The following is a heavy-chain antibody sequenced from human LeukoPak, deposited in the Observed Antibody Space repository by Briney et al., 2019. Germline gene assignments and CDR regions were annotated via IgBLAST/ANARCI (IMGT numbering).Heavy chain of an antibody. CDR3: ARWGYFGYLNVRNWFDP. CDR1: GFTFSDYY. J-gene: IGHJ5*02. Sequence: GGSLRLSCAASGFTFSDYYMTWVRQAPGKGLEWVSYISSSGTTIYYADSLKGRFTISRDNAKNSLYLQMDSLRAEDTAVYYCARWGYFGYLNVRNWFDPWGQGTLVTVSS. D-gene: IGHD3-22*01. V-gene: IGHV3-11*01. CDR2: ISSSGTTI.